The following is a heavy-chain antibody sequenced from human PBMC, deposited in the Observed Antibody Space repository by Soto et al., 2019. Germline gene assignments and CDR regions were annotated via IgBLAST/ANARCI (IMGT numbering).Heavy chain of an antibody. V-gene: IGHV3-23*01. J-gene: IGHJ4*02. CDR3: AKFFVETGSNSGWPWSFHY. CDR1: GFTFSNYA. CDR2: ISGSGGTT. Sequence: EVQLLESGGGLVQPGRSLRLSCAASGFTFSNYAMSWVRQAPGQGLDWVSAISGSGGTTYYAASVKGRFTISRANSKNTLFLQMNSLRAEDAAVYYCAKFFVETGSNSGWPWSFHYWGQGTLVTVSS. D-gene: IGHD6-25*01.